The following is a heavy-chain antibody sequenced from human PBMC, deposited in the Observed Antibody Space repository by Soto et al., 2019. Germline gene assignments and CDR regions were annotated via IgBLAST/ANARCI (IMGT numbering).Heavy chain of an antibody. CDR2: INGGTGDT. D-gene: IGHD5-12*01. CDR1: GYTFTNHA. J-gene: IGHJ4*02. V-gene: IGHV1-3*01. CDR3: ARAYDGYFDY. Sequence: GASVKVSCKASGYTFTNHAMHWVRQARGQRPEWMGWINGGTGDTGSSQKFQGRVTITRDTSASTAYMDLSSLRSEDTAVYYCARAYDGYFDYWGQGTLVTVSS.